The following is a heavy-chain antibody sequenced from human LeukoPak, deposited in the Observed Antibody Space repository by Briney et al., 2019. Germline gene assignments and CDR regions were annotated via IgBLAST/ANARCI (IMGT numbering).Heavy chain of an antibody. J-gene: IGHJ4*02. D-gene: IGHD3-10*01. V-gene: IGHV4-59*01. CDR1: GGSISSYY. CDR2: IYYNGNT. Sequence: KPSETLSLTCTVFGGSISSYYWGWIRQPPGKGLGWIGYIYYNGNTNYNPSLKSRVAISIDTSKNEFSLNLSSVTAADTAVYYCAKSGVWYGEYYFDYWGQGTLVTVSS. CDR3: AKSGVWYGEYYFDY.